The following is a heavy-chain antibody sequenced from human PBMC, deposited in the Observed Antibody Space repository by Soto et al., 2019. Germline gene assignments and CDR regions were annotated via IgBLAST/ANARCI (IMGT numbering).Heavy chain of an antibody. CDR2: ISWNSNSI. CDR3: AKGSGGGTIFGVALDL. CDR1: GFTFDHYA. Sequence: EVQLVESGGGLVQPGGSLRLSCAASGFTFDHYAMHWVRQAPGKGLEWAGGISWNSNSIGYVDSVKGRFTISRASAKNSLYLQMNSLRIEDTALYFCAKGSGGGTIFGVALDLWGQGALVTVSS. D-gene: IGHD3-3*01. J-gene: IGHJ5*02. V-gene: IGHV3-9*01.